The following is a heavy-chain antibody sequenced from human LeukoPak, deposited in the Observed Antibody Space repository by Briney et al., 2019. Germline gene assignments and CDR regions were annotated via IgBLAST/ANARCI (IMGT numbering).Heavy chain of an antibody. V-gene: IGHV1-8*03. CDR3: ARQPLLYYFDY. Sequence: ASVKVSCKASGYTFTSYDINWVRQATGQGLEWMGWMNPNSGNTGYAQKFQGRVTITRNTSISTAYMELSSLRSEDTAVYYCARQPLLYYFDYWGQGTLVTVSS. J-gene: IGHJ4*02. CDR2: MNPNSGNT. CDR1: GYTFTSYD. D-gene: IGHD2-21*02.